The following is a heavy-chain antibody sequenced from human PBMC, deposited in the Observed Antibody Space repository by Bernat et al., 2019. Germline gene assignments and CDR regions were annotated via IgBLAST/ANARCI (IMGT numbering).Heavy chain of an antibody. CDR3: ARSVRGDSGGKGDDFDI. Sequence: EPGGGVVQPGRSLRLSCVGSGFTFSNHGMHWVRQAPGKGLEWVAVIWNDGSKKYYTESVQGRFTISRDDSKSTLFLQMGSLGIEDTAVYYCARSVRGDSGGKGDDFDIWGQGTVVTVSS. D-gene: IGHD6-25*01. CDR1: GFTFSNHG. V-gene: IGHV3-33*01. CDR2: IWNDGSKK. J-gene: IGHJ3*02.